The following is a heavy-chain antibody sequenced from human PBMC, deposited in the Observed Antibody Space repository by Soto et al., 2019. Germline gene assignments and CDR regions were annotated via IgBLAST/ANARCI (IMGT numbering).Heavy chain of an antibody. CDR2: ISSSSSTI. CDR3: ARPRGYSYVLPDY. CDR1: GFSFSSYN. V-gene: IGHV3-48*02. Sequence: GGSLRLSFAASGFSFSSYNMNWFRQAPGKGLEWVSYISSSSSTIYYADSVKGRFTISRDNAKNSLYLQMNSLRDEDTAVYYCARPRGYSYVLPDYWGQGTLVTVSS. D-gene: IGHD5-18*01. J-gene: IGHJ4*02.